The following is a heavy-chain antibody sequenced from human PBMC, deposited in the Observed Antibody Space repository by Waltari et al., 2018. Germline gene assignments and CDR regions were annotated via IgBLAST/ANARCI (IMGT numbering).Heavy chain of an antibody. CDR3: AKGHDSSGWTDFDY. D-gene: IGHD6-19*01. CDR2: ISWNSGSI. V-gene: IGHV3-9*03. Sequence: EVQLVESGGGLVQPGRSLRLSCAASGFTFDDYAMHWVRQAPGKGLEWVSGISWNSGSIGYADSVKGRFTISRDNAKNSLYLQMNSLRAEDMALYYCAKGHDSSGWTDFDYWGQGTLVTVSS. CDR1: GFTFDDYA. J-gene: IGHJ4*02.